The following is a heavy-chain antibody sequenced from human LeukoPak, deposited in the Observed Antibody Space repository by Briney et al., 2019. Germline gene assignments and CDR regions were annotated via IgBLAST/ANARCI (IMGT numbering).Heavy chain of an antibody. V-gene: IGHV1-69*13. CDR3: ARDQVRCSSTSCYPRLYYYYYGMDV. CDR1: GGTFSSYA. D-gene: IGHD2-2*01. J-gene: IGHJ6*02. CDR2: IIPIFGTA. Sequence: ASVKVSCKASGGTFSSYAISWVRQAPGQGLEWMGGIIPIFGTANYAQKFQGRATITADESTSTAYMELSSLRSEDTAVYYCARDQVRCSSTSCYPRLYYYYYGMDVWGQGTTVTVSS.